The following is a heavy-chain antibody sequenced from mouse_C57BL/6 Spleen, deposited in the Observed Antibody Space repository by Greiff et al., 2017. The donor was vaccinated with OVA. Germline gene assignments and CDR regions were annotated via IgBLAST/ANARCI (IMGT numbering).Heavy chain of an antibody. CDR3: ARGGIDGFDY. Sequence: EVKLQESGPGMVKPSQSLSLTCTVTGYSITSGYDWHWIRHFPGNKLEWMGYISYSGSTNYNPSLKSRISITHDTSKNHFFLKLNSVTTEDTATYYCARGGIDGFDYWGQGTTLTVSS. J-gene: IGHJ2*01. CDR2: ISYSGST. V-gene: IGHV3-1*01. CDR1: GYSITSGYD.